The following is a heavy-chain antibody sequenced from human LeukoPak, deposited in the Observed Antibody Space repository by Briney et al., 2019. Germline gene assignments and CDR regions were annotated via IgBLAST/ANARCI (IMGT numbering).Heavy chain of an antibody. CDR3: ARDGSAITWFGELLKAPYYYYYMDV. CDR2: ISAYNGNT. V-gene: IGHV1-18*01. Sequence: ASVKVSCKASGYTFTSYGISWVRQAPGQGLEWMGWISAYNGNTNYAQELQGRVTMTTDTSTSTAYIELRSLRSDATAVYYCARDGSAITWFGELLKAPYYYYYMDVWGKGPTVTISS. J-gene: IGHJ6*03. D-gene: IGHD3-10*01. CDR1: GYTFTSYG.